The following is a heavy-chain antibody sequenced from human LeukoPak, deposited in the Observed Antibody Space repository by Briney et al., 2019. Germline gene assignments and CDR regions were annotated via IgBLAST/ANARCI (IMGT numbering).Heavy chain of an antibody. CDR3: TRHFRPSRGRHYTD. J-gene: IGHJ4*02. CDR2: IYYTGST. CDR1: GGSIISYY. D-gene: IGHD2-2*02. V-gene: IGHV4-59*08. Sequence: PFETLCLTRTVSGGSIISYYWSWIRQPPGKGLEWIGYIYYTGSTDYKPHLESRVTISVDTSKSQFSLKLTSVTVADTAVYYCTRHFRPSRGRHYTDWGQGTLDPLL.